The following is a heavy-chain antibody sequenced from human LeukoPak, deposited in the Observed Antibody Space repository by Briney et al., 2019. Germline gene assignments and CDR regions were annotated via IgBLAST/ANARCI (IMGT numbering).Heavy chain of an antibody. V-gene: IGHV1-69*13. Sequence: SVKVSCKASGGTFSGYAISWVRQAPGQGLEWMGGIIPIFGTANYAQKFQGRVTITADESTSTAYMELSSLRSEDTAVYYCAGGGYYGSGSFKGRFDYWGQGTLVTVSS. CDR1: GGTFSGYA. CDR2: IIPIFGTA. J-gene: IGHJ4*02. D-gene: IGHD3-10*01. CDR3: AGGGYYGSGSFKGRFDY.